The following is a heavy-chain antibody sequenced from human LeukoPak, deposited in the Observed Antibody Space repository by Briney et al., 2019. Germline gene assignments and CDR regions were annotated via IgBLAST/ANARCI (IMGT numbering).Heavy chain of an antibody. CDR3: ARGGENWFDP. V-gene: IGHV1-69*04. J-gene: IGHJ5*02. CDR1: GGTFMSYA. D-gene: IGHD7-27*01. CDR2: IIPIFGIA. Sequence: SVKVSCKASGGTFMSYAIIWVRQAPGQGREWMGRIIPIFGIANYAEKFQGRVTITADKSTSTAYMELSSLRSEDTAVYYCARGGENWFDPWGQGTLVTVSS.